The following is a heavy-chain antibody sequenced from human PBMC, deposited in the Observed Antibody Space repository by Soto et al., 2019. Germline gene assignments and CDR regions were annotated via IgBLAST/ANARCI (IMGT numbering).Heavy chain of an antibody. CDR1: GFTFSNSW. Sequence: GSLRLSCAASGFTFSNSWMHWVRQVSGKGLEWVSRINADGTSTSYADSVKGRFTISRDNAKNTLYLHVNSLRAEDTAVYYCVKVLARGVGVPRFYFDSWGQGALVTVSS. V-gene: IGHV3-74*01. D-gene: IGHD2-2*01. CDR3: VKVLARGVGVPRFYFDS. J-gene: IGHJ4*02. CDR2: INADGTST.